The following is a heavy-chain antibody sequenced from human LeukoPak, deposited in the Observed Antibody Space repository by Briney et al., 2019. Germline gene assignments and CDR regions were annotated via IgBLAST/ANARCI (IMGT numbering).Heavy chain of an antibody. CDR1: GFTFSSYA. CDR2: ISYDGSNK. J-gene: IGHJ4*02. CDR3: ARDASTIFRSRGYYFDY. D-gene: IGHD3-9*01. Sequence: GGSLRLFCAASGFTFSSYAMHWVRQAPGKGLEWVAVISYDGSNKYYADSVKGRFTISRDNSKNTLYLQMNSLRAEDTAVYYCARDASTIFRSRGYYFDYWGQGTLVAVSS. V-gene: IGHV3-30-3*01.